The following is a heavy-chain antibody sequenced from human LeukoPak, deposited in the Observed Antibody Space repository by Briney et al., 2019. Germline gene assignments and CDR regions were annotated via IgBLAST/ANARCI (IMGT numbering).Heavy chain of an antibody. CDR2: ISYDGSNK. V-gene: IGHV3-30*18. J-gene: IGHJ4*02. Sequence: PGGSLRLSCAASGFTFSSYGMHWVRQAPGKGLEWVAVISYDGSNKYYADSVKGRFTISRDNSKNTLYLQMNSLRAEDTAVYYCAKDLRSGWYDYWGQGTLVTVSS. D-gene: IGHD6-19*01. CDR1: GFTFSSYG. CDR3: AKDLRSGWYDY.